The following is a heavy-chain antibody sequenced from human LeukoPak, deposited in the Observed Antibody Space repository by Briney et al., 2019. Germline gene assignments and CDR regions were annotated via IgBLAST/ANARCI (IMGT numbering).Heavy chain of an antibody. CDR3: AKELGYCSSTSCIGGMDV. CDR1: GFTVSTNY. V-gene: IGHV3-23*01. D-gene: IGHD2-2*01. CDR2: ISGSGGST. Sequence: GGSLRLSCAASGFTVSTNYMSWVRQAPGKGLEWVSAISGSGGSTYYADSVKGRFTISRDNSKNTLYLQMNSLRAEDTAVYYCAKELGYCSSTSCIGGMDVWGQGTTVTVSS. J-gene: IGHJ6*02.